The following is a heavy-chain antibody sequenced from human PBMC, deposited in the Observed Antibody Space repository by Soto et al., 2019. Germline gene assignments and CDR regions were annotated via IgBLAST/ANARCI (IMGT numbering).Heavy chain of an antibody. CDR3: ARRGRGEYGPWAWYFDL. CDR2: IGTAGAT. D-gene: IGHD4-17*01. CDR1: GFTFSSYD. Sequence: EVQLVESGGGLVQPGGSLRLSCAASGFTFSSYDMHWVRQATGKGLEWVSAIGTAGATYYPGSVKGRFTISRENAKNSLYLQRNSRRAGDTAVYYCARRGRGEYGPWAWYFDLWGRGTLVTVSS. V-gene: IGHV3-13*01. J-gene: IGHJ2*01.